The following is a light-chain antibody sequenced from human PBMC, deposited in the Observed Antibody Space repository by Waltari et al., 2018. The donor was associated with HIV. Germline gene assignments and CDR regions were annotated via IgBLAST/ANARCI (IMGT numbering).Light chain of an antibody. CDR2: DVT. V-gene: IGLV2-11*01. CDR1: SSDVGGYNY. J-gene: IGLJ1*01. CDR3: SSYAGTYTL. Sequence: QSALTQPRSVSGSPGQSVTISCTGTSSDVGGYNYVSWYQQHPDKAPKLMIYDVTKRPSGPPDRFSGSKSGNTASLTISGLQAEDEADYYCSSYAGTYTLFGTGTKVTVL.